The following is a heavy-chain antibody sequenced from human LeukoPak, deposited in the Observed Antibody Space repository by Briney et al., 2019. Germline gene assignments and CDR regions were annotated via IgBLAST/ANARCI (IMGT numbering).Heavy chain of an antibody. J-gene: IGHJ4*02. D-gene: IGHD5-12*01. Sequence: SETLSLTCTVSGYSISSGYYWGWIRQPPGKGLGWIGSIYHSGSTYYNPSLKSRVTISVDTSKNQFSLKLSSVTAADTAVYYCARVGLVATIRPRFDYWGQGTLVTVSS. CDR1: GYSISSGYY. V-gene: IGHV4-38-2*02. CDR3: ARVGLVATIRPRFDY. CDR2: IYHSGST.